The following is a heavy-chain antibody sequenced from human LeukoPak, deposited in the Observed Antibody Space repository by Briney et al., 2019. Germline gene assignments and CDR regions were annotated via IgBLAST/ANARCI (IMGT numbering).Heavy chain of an antibody. CDR2: ISYSGIT. J-gene: IGHJ6*02. V-gene: IGHV4-39*01. CDR1: GVSVTTSGYY. CDR3: ARHNDYASLMDV. Sequence: SETLFLTCTVFGVSVTTSGYYGGWIRQPPGRGLEWIGSISYSGITYYKPSLRGRVTISGDTAKNQFSLKLSSVTAADTAVYYCARHNDYASLMDVWGQGTTVTVSS. D-gene: IGHD2-2*01.